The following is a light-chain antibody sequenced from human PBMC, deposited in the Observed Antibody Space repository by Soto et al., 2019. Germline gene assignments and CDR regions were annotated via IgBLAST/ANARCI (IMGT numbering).Light chain of an antibody. CDR1: SSNIGTSYD. CDR2: GNN. CDR3: QSYDSSLSGVL. J-gene: IGLJ2*01. V-gene: IGLV1-40*01. Sequence: QSALTQPPSVSGAPGQRVTISCTGSSSNIGTSYDVHWYQQFPGTAPRLLIYGNNNQPSGVPDRFSGSKSGTSASLAITGLQVEDEADYYCQSYDSSLSGVLFGGGTKLTVL.